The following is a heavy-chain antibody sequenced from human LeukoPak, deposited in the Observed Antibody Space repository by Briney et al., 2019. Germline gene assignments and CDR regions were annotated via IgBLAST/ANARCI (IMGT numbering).Heavy chain of an antibody. J-gene: IGHJ4*02. Sequence: GRSLRLSCAASGFTFRNYGMHWVRQAPGKGLEWVSGISWNSGSIGYADSVKGRFTISRDNAKNSLYLQMNSLRAEDTALYYCAKDIFPIAARPRGLDYWGQGTLVTVSS. V-gene: IGHV3-9*01. CDR2: ISWNSGSI. D-gene: IGHD6-6*01. CDR3: AKDIFPIAARPRGLDY. CDR1: GFTFRNYG.